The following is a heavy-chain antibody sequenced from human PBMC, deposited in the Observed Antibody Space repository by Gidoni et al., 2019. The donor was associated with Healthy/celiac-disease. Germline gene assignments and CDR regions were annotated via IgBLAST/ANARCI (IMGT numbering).Heavy chain of an antibody. D-gene: IGHD5-18*01. CDR3: ARDSWRVDTAIER. CDR2: ISYDGSNK. CDR1: GVTCSSYA. V-gene: IGHV3-30-3*01. J-gene: IGHJ4*02. Sequence: QVQLVEYGGGVVEPGRSLSRSCEASGVTCSSYAMHWVRQAPGKGLEWVAVISYDGSNKYYADSVKGRFTISRDNSKNTLYLQMNSLRAEDTAVYYCARDSWRVDTAIERWGQGTLVTVSS.